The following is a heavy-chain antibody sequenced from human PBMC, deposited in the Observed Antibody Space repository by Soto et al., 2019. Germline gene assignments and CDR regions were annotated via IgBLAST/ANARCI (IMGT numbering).Heavy chain of an antibody. CDR1: GGTFNNYP. J-gene: IGHJ6*02. CDR3: ARGRGYSGDDHYYYFDMDV. D-gene: IGHD5-12*01. CDR2: SIPIFGTA. V-gene: IGHV1-69*01. Sequence: QVQLVQSGAEVKKPASSVKVSCKASGGTFNNYPITWVRQAPGEGLEWMGGSIPIFGTANYAQNFQGRVTMSVDESTSTAYMGLSSLRSEDTAVYYCARGRGYSGDDHYYYFDMDVWGQGTTVTVSS.